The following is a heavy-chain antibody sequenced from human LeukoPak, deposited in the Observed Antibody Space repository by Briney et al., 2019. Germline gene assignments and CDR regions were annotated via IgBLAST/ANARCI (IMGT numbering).Heavy chain of an antibody. CDR1: GFTFRSYA. CDR3: AKDRGVAYCGGDCYPWWYFDL. J-gene: IGHJ2*01. Sequence: GGSLRLSCAASGFTFRSYAMSWFRQAPGKGLEWVSAISGSGTSTYYADSVKGRFTISRDNSKNTLYLQMNRLRAEDTAVYYGAKDRGVAYCGGDCYPWWYFDLWGRGTLVTGSS. D-gene: IGHD2-21*01. CDR2: ISGSGTST. V-gene: IGHV3-23*01.